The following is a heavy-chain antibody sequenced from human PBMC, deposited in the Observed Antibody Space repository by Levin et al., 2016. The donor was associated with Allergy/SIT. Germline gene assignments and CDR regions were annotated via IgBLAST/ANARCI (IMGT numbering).Heavy chain of an antibody. J-gene: IGHJ4*02. D-gene: IGHD3-22*01. CDR1: GGSIGGYY. CDR2: IYYSGST. Sequence: SETLSLTCTVSGGSIGGYYWSWIRQPPGKGLEWIGFIYYSGSTNYSPSLKSRLTILVDTSKNLFSLKLTSVTAADTAIYYCARMYDTSGSYQPLDYWGQGTLVTVSS. CDR3: ARMYDTSGSYQPLDY. V-gene: IGHV4-59*01.